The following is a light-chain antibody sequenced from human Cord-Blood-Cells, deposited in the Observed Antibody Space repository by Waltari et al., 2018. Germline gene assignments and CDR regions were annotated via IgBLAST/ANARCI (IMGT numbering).Light chain of an antibody. CDR2: EDN. Sequence: NFMLTQPHSVSESPGKTVTISCTRSSGSIASNYVQWYQQRPGSSPTTWIYEDNQRPSGVPDRFSGSIDSSSTSSSLTISGLKTEDEADYFCQSYDSSNHWVFGGGTKLTVL. CDR1: SGSIASNY. CDR3: QSYDSSNHWV. J-gene: IGLJ3*02. V-gene: IGLV6-57*01.